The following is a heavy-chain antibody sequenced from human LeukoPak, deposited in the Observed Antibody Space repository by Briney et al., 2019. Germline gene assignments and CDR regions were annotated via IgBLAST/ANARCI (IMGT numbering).Heavy chain of an antibody. CDR2: IYYSVST. D-gene: IGHD4-17*01. CDR3: ASGPYGDYAI. V-gene: IGHV4-39*07. CDR1: GGSISSSSYY. Sequence: SETLSLTCTVSGGSISSSSYYWGWIRQPPGRGLEWIGSIYYSVSTYYNPSLKSRVTMSVDTSKNQFSLKLSSVTAADTAVYYCASGPYGDYAIWGQGTLVTVSS. J-gene: IGHJ4*02.